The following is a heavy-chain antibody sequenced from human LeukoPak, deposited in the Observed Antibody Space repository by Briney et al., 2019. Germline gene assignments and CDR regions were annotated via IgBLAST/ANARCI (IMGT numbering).Heavy chain of an antibody. Sequence: ASVKVSCKASGYTFTGYYMHWVRQAPGQGLEWMGWINPNSGGTDYAQKLQGRVTMTTDTSTSTAYMELRSLRSDDTAVYYCARDLNGYDILTGNWFDPWGQGTLVTVSS. CDR1: GYTFTGYY. CDR2: INPNSGGT. CDR3: ARDLNGYDILTGNWFDP. V-gene: IGHV1-2*02. J-gene: IGHJ5*02. D-gene: IGHD3-9*01.